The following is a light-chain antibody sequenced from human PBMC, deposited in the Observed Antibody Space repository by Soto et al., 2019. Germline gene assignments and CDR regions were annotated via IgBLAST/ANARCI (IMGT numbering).Light chain of an antibody. CDR1: SSDVGSYNL. J-gene: IGLJ1*01. Sequence: QSVLTQPASVSVSPGQSITISCTGTSSDVGSYNLVSWYQQHPGKAPKLRIYEGSKRPSGVSNRFSGSKSGNTASLTISGRQAEDEADYYCCSYAGSSTYVFGTGTKVTVL. CDR3: CSYAGSSTYV. V-gene: IGLV2-23*01. CDR2: EGS.